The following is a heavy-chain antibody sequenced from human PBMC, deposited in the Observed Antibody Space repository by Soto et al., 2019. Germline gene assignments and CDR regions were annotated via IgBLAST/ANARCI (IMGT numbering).Heavy chain of an antibody. D-gene: IGHD2-2*02. CDR1: GGSXTSSYY. J-gene: IGHJ4*02. Sequence: PSETLSLTCTVSGGSXTSSYYWGWIRQPPGKGLEWIGSIYYSGSTYYNPSLKSRVTISVDTSKNQFSLKLSSVTAADTAVYYCATIPATTILTDYWGQGTLVTVSS. V-gene: IGHV4-39*01. CDR2: IYYSGST. CDR3: ATIPATTILTDY.